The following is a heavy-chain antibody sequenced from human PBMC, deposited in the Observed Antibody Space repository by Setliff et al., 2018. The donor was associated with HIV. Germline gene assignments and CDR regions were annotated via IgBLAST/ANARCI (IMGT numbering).Heavy chain of an antibody. CDR2: IDTDNGYR. D-gene: IGHD2-2*01. J-gene: IGHJ4*02. CDR1: GYTFSEYA. CDR3: ARWCAAAGCYPAIYHFDS. V-gene: IGHV1-3*04. Sequence: ASVKVSCKASGYTFSEYAIHWVRQAPGQWLEWMGRIDTDNGYRRYSPKLQGRVTITKDTSANTAYMELRGLRSEDTAVYYCARWCAAAGCYPAIYHFDSWGQGTLVTVS.